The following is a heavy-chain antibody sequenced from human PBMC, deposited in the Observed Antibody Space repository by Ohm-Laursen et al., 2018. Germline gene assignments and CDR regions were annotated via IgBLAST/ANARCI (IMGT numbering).Heavy chain of an antibody. D-gene: IGHD3-10*01. CDR3: ARGFSYGQYYFDY. CDR1: GYSISSGYY. J-gene: IGHJ4*02. Sequence: SETLSLTCAVSGYSISSGYYWGWIRQPPGKGLEWIGEINHSGSTNYNPSLKSRVTISVDTSKNQFSLKLSSVTAADTAVYYCARGFSYGQYYFDYWGQGTLVTVSS. CDR2: INHSGST. V-gene: IGHV4-38-2*01.